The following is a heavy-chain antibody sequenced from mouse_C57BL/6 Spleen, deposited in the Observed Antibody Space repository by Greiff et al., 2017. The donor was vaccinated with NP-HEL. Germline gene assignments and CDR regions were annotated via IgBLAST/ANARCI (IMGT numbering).Heavy chain of an antibody. D-gene: IGHD2-4*01. Sequence: QVQLQQPGAELVKPGASVKLSCKASGYTFTSYWMHWVKQRPGQGLEWIGMIHPNSGSTNYNEKFKSKATLTVDKSSSTAYMQLSSLTSEDSAVYYCARSLYDYPYAMDYWGQRTSVTVSS. CDR1: GYTFTSYW. V-gene: IGHV1-64*01. CDR3: ARSLYDYPYAMDY. J-gene: IGHJ4*01. CDR2: IHPNSGST.